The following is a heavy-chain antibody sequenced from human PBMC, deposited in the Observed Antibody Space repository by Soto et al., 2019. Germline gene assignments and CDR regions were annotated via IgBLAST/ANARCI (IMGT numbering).Heavy chain of an antibody. D-gene: IGHD3-22*01. Sequence: ASVKVSCKASGYTFTSYYMHWVRQAPGQGLEWMGIINPSGGSTSYAQKFQGRVTMTRDTSTSTVYMELSSLRSEDTAVYYCARDDSSGSYYYYYGMGVWGQGTTVTVSS. CDR3: ARDDSSGSYYYYYGMGV. V-gene: IGHV1-46*01. CDR2: INPSGGST. CDR1: GYTFTSYY. J-gene: IGHJ6*02.